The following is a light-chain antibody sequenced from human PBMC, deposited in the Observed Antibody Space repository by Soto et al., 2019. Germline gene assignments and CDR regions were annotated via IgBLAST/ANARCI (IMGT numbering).Light chain of an antibody. Sequence: DIQITQSPSSVSASVGDRVTVTCRASQNVSTWLTGYQQTPGKAPNLLIYGASTLQRGVPSRFSGSRSGTEFTHTMSSLQPEDFAIDYCRQGSRFPLTFGPGTRVDFK. CDR2: GAS. V-gene: IGKV1-12*01. CDR1: QNVSTW. CDR3: RQGSRFPLT. J-gene: IGKJ3*01.